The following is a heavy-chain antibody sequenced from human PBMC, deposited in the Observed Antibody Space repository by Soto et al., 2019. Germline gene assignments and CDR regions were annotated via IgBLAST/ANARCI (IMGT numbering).Heavy chain of an antibody. CDR1: GFTFTRYI. J-gene: IGHJ4*02. V-gene: IGHV3-21*06. Sequence: GSLRLSCAASGFTFTRYIMNWVRQAPGKGLEWVSSISSTTNYIYYGDSMKGRFTISRDNAKNSLYLEMNSLRAEDTAVYYCARESEDLTSNFDYWGQGTLVTVSS. CDR3: ARESEDLTSNFDY. CDR2: ISSTTNYI.